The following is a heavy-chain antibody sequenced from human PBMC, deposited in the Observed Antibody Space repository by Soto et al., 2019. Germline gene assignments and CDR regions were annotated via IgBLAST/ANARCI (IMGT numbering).Heavy chain of an antibody. CDR2: ISYDGSNK. Sequence: GESLKISCAASGFTFSSYAMHWVRQAPGKGLEWVAVISYDGSNKYYADSVKGRFTISRDNSKNTLYLQMNSLRAEDTAVYYCARDFSYCSGGSCYYYGMDVWGQGTTVTVSS. J-gene: IGHJ6*02. CDR3: ARDFSYCSGGSCYYYGMDV. CDR1: GFTFSSYA. V-gene: IGHV3-30-3*01. D-gene: IGHD2-15*01.